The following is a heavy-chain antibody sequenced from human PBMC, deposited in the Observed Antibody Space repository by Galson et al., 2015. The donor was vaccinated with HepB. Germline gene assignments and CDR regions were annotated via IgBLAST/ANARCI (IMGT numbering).Heavy chain of an antibody. V-gene: IGHV3-30*04. CDR3: ARDQEVDGSGDTYYYGMDV. Sequence: SLRLSCAASGFTFSSYAMHWVRQAPGKGLEWVAVISYDGSNKYYADSVKGRFTISRDNSKNTLYLQMNSLRAEDTAVYYCARDQEVDGSGDTYYYGMDVWGQGTTVTVSS. J-gene: IGHJ6*02. CDR1: GFTFSSYA. D-gene: IGHD3-10*01. CDR2: ISYDGSNK.